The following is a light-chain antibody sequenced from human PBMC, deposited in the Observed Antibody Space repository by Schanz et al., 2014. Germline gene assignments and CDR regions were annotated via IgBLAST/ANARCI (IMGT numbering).Light chain of an antibody. Sequence: EIVLTQSPGTLSLSPGERATLSCRASQSIGSYLAWYQQKPGQAPRLLIYEASTRATGIPARFSGSGSGTDFTFTISRLESGDPAVYYCQQYFNWPRTFGQGTRVDMK. CDR1: QSIGSY. CDR3: QQYFNWPRT. J-gene: IGKJ1*01. V-gene: IGKV3-11*01. CDR2: EAS.